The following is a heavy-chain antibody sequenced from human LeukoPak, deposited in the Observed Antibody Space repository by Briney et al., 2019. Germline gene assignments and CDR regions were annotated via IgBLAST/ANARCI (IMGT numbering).Heavy chain of an antibody. V-gene: IGHV4-38-2*02. CDR1: GYSISSGYC. Sequence: PSETLSLTCTVSGYSISSGYCCGWIRQPPGKGLEWIGSIYHSGSTYYNPSLKSRVTISVDTSKNQFSLKLRSVTAADTAVYYCAREEMATIPGSFDYWGQGTPVTVSS. D-gene: IGHD5-24*01. CDR3: AREEMATIPGSFDY. J-gene: IGHJ4*02. CDR2: IYHSGST.